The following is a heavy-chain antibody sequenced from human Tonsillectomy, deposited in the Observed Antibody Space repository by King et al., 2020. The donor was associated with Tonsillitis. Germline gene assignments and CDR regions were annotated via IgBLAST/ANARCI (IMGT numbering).Heavy chain of an antibody. CDR3: ARIPHYDQPGYYRPFDF. CDR2: IKQDGSEK. CDR1: GFTLSDHW. V-gene: IGHV3-7*01. D-gene: IGHD3-9*01. Sequence: VQLVESGGGLVQPGGSLRLSCVGSGFTLSDHWISWVRQAPGKGMEWVANIKQDGSEKNYVDSVKGRFTISRDNAKSSVSLQMSSLRAEDTAVYYCARIPHYDQPGYYRPFDFWGQGILVIVSS. J-gene: IGHJ4*02.